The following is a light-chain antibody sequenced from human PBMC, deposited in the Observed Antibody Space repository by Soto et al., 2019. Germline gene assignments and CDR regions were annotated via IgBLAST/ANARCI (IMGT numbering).Light chain of an antibody. V-gene: IGKV4-1*01. CDR2: WAS. Sequence: DIVMTQSPDSLAVSLGERATINCKSSQSVLFSSNSNNYLAWYQQKPGQPPKLLIYWASTRESGVPDRFSGSGSGTDFTLTISSLQADDVALYYCQQYYNTPPTFGQGTQLEIK. CDR1: QSVLFSSNSNNY. J-gene: IGKJ2*01. CDR3: QQYYNTPPT.